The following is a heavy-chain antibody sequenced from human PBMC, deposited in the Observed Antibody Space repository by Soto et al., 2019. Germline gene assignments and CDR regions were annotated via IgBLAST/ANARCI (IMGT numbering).Heavy chain of an antibody. D-gene: IGHD3-22*01. Sequence: QVQLQESGPGLVRPSETLSLTCTVSGGSINNHYWSWIRQPPGKGLEWIGFNRYSGSTNYNPSLNRRVTITVDTSKCHFSLKLSSVTAADTAEYYSGRYGQGVNYDSSGALEIWGQGAMVTVSS. V-gene: IGHV4-59*11. CDR3: GRYGQGVNYDSSGALEI. J-gene: IGHJ3*02. CDR1: GGSINNHY. CDR2: NRYSGST.